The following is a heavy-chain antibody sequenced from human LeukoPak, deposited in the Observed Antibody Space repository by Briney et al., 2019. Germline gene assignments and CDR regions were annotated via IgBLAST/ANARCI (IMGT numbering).Heavy chain of an antibody. D-gene: IGHD6-13*01. CDR2: IYYSGST. CDR1: GGSINSYY. J-gene: IGHJ6*03. CDR3: ARESMAGQLYYYYMDV. Sequence: PSETLSLTCTVSGGSINSYYWSWIRQPPGKGLEWIGSIYYSGSTYYNPSLKSRVTISVDTSKNQFSLKLSSVTAADTAVYYCARESMAGQLYYYYMDVWGKGTTVTVSS. V-gene: IGHV4-39*07.